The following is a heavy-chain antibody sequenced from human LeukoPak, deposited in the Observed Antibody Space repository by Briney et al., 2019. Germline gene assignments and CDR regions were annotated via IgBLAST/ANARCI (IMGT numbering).Heavy chain of an antibody. Sequence: GGSLRLSCAASGFTFSSYGMHWVRQAPGKGLEWVSAISGSGGSIDYADSVKGRFTISRDNSKNTLYLQMNSLRAEDTAVYYCAKTRAGWELADWGQGTLVTVSS. CDR1: GFTFSSYG. D-gene: IGHD1-26*01. J-gene: IGHJ4*02. V-gene: IGHV3-23*01. CDR3: AKTRAGWELAD. CDR2: ISGSGGSI.